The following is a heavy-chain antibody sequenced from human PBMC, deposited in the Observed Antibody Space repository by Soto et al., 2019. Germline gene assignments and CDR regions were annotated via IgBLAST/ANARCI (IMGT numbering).Heavy chain of an antibody. CDR2: IYYSGNT. CDR1: GGSIRSGGYY. CDR3: ATDRLMATAGTARHYFGLDV. Sequence: ASETLSLTCTVSGGSIRSGGYYWSWVRQNPRRGLEWIGNIYYSGNTYYNPSLKSRLTISVDTSKNQFSLNLSSVAAADTAVYYCATDRLMATAGTARHYFGLDVWGQGTTVTVSS. J-gene: IGHJ6*02. D-gene: IGHD5-18*01. V-gene: IGHV4-31*03.